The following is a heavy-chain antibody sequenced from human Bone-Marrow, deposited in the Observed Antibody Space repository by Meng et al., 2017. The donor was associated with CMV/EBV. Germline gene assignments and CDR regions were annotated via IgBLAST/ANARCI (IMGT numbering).Heavy chain of an antibody. J-gene: IGHJ5*02. V-gene: IGHV4-59*01. CDR3: ARGNKSSSPPARRGLRNNWFDP. Sequence: SETLSLTCTVSGGSISSYYWSWIRQPPGKGLEWIGYIYYSGSTNYNPSLKSRVTISVDTSKNQFSLKLSSVTAADTAVYYCARGNKSSSPPARRGLRNNWFDPWGQGTLVTVS. D-gene: IGHD6-13*01. CDR2: IYYSGST. CDR1: GGSISSYY.